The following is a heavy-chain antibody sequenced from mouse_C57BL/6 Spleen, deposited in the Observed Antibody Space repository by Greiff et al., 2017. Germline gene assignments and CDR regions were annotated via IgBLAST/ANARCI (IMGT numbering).Heavy chain of an antibody. CDR1: GYTFTGYW. Sequence: QVQLQQSGAELMKPGASVKLSCKATGYTFTGYWIEWVKQRPGHGLEWIGEILPGSGSTNYNEKFKGKATLTADTSTNTAYMQLSSLTTEDSAIYYCRRWAYDAMDYWGQGTSVTVSS. CDR3: RRWAYDAMDY. J-gene: IGHJ4*01. V-gene: IGHV1-9*01. CDR2: ILPGSGST. D-gene: IGHD6-5*01.